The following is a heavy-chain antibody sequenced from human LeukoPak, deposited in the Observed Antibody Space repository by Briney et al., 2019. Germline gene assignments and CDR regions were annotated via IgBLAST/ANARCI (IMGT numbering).Heavy chain of an antibody. Sequence: ASVKVSCKVSGYTLTELSMHWVRQAPGKGLEWMGGFDPEDGETIYAQKFQGRVTTTEDTPTDTAYMELSSLRSEDTAVYYCATSTYYDFWSGPWENYYYMDVWGKGTTVTVSS. J-gene: IGHJ6*03. CDR2: FDPEDGET. CDR3: ATSTYYDFWSGPWENYYYMDV. CDR1: GYTLTELS. V-gene: IGHV1-24*01. D-gene: IGHD3-3*01.